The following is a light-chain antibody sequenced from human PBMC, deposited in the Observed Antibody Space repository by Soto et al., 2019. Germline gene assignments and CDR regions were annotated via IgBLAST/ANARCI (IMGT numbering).Light chain of an antibody. V-gene: IGKV3-20*01. CDR1: QSIRNY. Sequence: EVVLTQSPATLSFSPGERATLSCRASQSIRNYLAWYQQKPGQAPRLLIYDASNRATGIPARFSGSGSGTDFTLTISRLEPEDFAVYYCQQYGSSPRTFGQGTKVDIK. J-gene: IGKJ1*01. CDR3: QQYGSSPRT. CDR2: DAS.